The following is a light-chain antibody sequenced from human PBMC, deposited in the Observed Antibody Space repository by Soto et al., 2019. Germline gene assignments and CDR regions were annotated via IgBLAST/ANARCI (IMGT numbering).Light chain of an antibody. Sequence: QSALTQPAFVSGSPGQSITISCTGTSSDVGGYNYVSWYQQHPGKAPKLMIYDVSNRPSGVSNRFSGSKSGNTASLTISGLQAEDEADYYCSSYTSSSPLYVLGTGTKVTV. CDR1: SSDVGGYNY. J-gene: IGLJ1*01. CDR2: DVS. CDR3: SSYTSSSPLYV. V-gene: IGLV2-14*01.